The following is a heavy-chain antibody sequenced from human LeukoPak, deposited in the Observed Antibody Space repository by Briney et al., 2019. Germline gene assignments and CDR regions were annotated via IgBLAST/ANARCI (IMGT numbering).Heavy chain of an antibody. J-gene: IGHJ5*02. CDR3: ARDPHTVVVPSWFDP. Sequence: ASVKVSCKASGYTFTGYYMHWVRQAPGQGLEWMGWINPNSGGTNYAQKFQGKVTMTRDTSISTAYMELSRLRSDDTAVYYCARDPHTVVVPSWFDPWGQGTLVTVSS. CDR2: INPNSGGT. V-gene: IGHV1-2*02. D-gene: IGHD2-2*01. CDR1: GYTFTGYY.